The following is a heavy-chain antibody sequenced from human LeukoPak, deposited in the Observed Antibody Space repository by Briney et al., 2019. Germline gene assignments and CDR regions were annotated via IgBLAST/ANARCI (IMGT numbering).Heavy chain of an antibody. Sequence: PSQTLSLTCTVSGGSISSGSYFWNWIRQPAGKGLEWIGRIYPSGSTNYNPSLKSRVTISVDTSKNQFSLKLSPVTAADTAVYFCARAAVAGTSLDFWGQGTLVTVSS. CDR1: GGSISSGSYF. J-gene: IGHJ4*02. D-gene: IGHD6-19*01. CDR3: ARAAVAGTSLDF. V-gene: IGHV4-61*02. CDR2: IYPSGST.